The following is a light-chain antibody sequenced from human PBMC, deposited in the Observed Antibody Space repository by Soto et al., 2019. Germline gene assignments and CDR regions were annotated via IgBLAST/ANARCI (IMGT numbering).Light chain of an antibody. J-gene: IGKJ3*01. CDR1: QGIINY. Sequence: ILLTQSPSSLSASMGDRVTITCRASQGIINYLAWYQQKPGKAPKLLIYGASTLQGGVPSRFSGSGSGTDFTLIVSSQQHEYLGTYYCQHLFTYPPAVGSGTKVDIK. CDR2: GAS. CDR3: QHLFTYPPA. V-gene: IGKV1-9*01.